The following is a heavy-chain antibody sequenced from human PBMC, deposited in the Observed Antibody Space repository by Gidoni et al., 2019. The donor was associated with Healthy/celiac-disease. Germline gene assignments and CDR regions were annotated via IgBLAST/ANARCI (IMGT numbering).Heavy chain of an antibody. J-gene: IGHJ6*03. D-gene: IGHD3-10*01. Sequence: QVQLVQSGAEGKKPGASVKVSCKAPGSTFTGYYMHWVRQAPGQGLEWMGWINPNSGGTNYAQKFQGRVTMTRDTSISTAYMELSRLRSDDTAVYYCARDYYGSGGYMDVWGKGTTVTVSS. CDR2: INPNSGGT. CDR3: ARDYYGSGGYMDV. V-gene: IGHV1-2*02. CDR1: GSTFTGYY.